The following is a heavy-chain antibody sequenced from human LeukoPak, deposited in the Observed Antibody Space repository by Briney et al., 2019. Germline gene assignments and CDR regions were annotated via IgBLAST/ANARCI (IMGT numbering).Heavy chain of an antibody. D-gene: IGHD2-15*01. Sequence: QPGGSLRLSCEASGFSFSGYGMHWVRQAPGKGLDWVAATSYDGTDKYYSDSVKGRFTISRDNSKNTLYLQMNNLRPEDAAIYYCARRGDCSSRSCLIDYWGQGTLVTVSS. J-gene: IGHJ4*02. CDR3: ARRGDCSSRSCLIDY. V-gene: IGHV3-30*03. CDR1: GFSFSGYG. CDR2: TSYDGTDK.